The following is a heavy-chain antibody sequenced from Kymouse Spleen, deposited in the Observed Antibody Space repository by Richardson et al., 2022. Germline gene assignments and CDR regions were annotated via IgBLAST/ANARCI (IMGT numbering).Heavy chain of an antibody. CDR2: ISYDGSNK. Sequence: QVQLVESGGGVVQPGRSLRLSCAASGFTFSSYGMHWVRQAPGKGLEWVAVISYDGSNKYYADSVKGRFTISRDNSKNTLYLQMNSLRAEDTAVYYCATRVATIYDYWGQGTLVTVSS. CDR1: GFTFSSYG. CDR3: ATRVATIYDY. V-gene: IGHV3-30*18. J-gene: IGHJ4*02. D-gene: IGHD5-12*01.